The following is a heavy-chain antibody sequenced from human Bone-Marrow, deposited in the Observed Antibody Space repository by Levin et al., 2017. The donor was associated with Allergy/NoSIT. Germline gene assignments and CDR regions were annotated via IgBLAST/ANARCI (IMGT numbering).Heavy chain of an antibody. J-gene: IGHJ4*02. Sequence: SGPTLVKPTQTLTLTCTFSGFLLSTSGGGVGWIRQPPGKALEWLALIFSVDDKCNSPSLKTRPTLTKDTPKNQVVLTMTLTDPVDTATYFCAHRWFGESLDYWGQGTLVTVSS. CDR2: IFSVDDK. CDR3: AHRWFGESLDY. D-gene: IGHD3-10*01. V-gene: IGHV2-5*02. CDR1: GFLLSTSGGG.